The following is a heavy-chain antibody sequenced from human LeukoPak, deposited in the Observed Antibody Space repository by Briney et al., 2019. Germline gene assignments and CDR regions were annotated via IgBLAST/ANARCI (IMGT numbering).Heavy chain of an antibody. V-gene: IGHV3-53*01. CDR2: ICPSGST. Sequence: GGSLRLSCAASGLTVNTNFMSWVRQAPGKGLEWVSVICPSGSTHYGDAVKGRFTISRDNFKSAVFLEMSSVTDEDTAVYYCAREVFSGGWFQFDPWGQGTLVTVSS. CDR3: AREVFSGGWFQFDP. CDR1: GLTVNTNF. D-gene: IGHD6-19*01. J-gene: IGHJ5*02.